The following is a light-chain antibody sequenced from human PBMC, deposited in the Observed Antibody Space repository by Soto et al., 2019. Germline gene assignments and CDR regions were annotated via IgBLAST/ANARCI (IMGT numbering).Light chain of an antibody. Sequence: QSVLTQPPSASGSPGQSVTISCTGSSSDVGGYEYVSWYQQHPGKAPKLIIYEVIKRPSGVPDRFSGSKSGNTASLTVSGLQAEDEADYYCSSYAGSNNLHVVFGGGTKVTVL. CDR2: EVI. CDR1: SSDVGGYEY. V-gene: IGLV2-8*01. J-gene: IGLJ2*01. CDR3: SSYAGSNNLHVV.